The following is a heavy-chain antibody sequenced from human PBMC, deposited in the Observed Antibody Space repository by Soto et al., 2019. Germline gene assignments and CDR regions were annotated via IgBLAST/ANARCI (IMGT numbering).Heavy chain of an antibody. J-gene: IGHJ6*02. V-gene: IGHV1-69*01. Sequence: QVQLVQSGXEVKKPGSSXKXXXKASGGXXXSYXXXXVRXAXXXXXXXXXXXXPXXXTANYAQKFQGRVTITADESTSTAYMELSSLRSEDTAVYYCARDPRAGYCSGGSCYLHYYYGMDVWGQGTTVTVSS. CDR2: XXPXXXTA. D-gene: IGHD2-15*01. CDR3: ARDPRAGYCSGGSCYLHYYYGMDV. CDR1: GGXXXSYX.